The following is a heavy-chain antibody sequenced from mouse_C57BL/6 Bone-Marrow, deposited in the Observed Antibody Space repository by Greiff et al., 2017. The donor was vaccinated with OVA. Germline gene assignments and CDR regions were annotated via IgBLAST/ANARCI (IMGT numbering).Heavy chain of an antibody. Sequence: EVKVEESGGGLVQPGGSLKLSCAASGFTFSDYGMAWVRQAPRKGPEWVAFISNLAYSIYYADTVTGRFTISRENAKNTLYLEMSSLRSEDTAMYYCARHGGVAWFAYWGQGTLVTVSA. CDR3: ARHGGVAWFAY. V-gene: IGHV5-15*04. CDR2: ISNLAYSI. CDR1: GFTFSDYG. J-gene: IGHJ3*01. D-gene: IGHD1-1*02.